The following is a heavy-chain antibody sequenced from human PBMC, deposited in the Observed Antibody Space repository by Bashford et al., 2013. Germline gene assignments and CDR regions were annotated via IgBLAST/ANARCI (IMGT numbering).Heavy chain of an antibody. CDR2: IRNKAKSYTT. CDR3: ARGAPSNGNDGYYYGLDV. Sequence: VRQAPGKGLEWVGRIRNKAKSYTTEYAASVKGRFTISRDDSKNSLYLQMNSLKTEDTAVYYCARGAPSNGNDGYYYGLDVWGQGTTVTVSS. V-gene: IGHV3-72*01. J-gene: IGHJ6*02. D-gene: IGHD1-1*01.